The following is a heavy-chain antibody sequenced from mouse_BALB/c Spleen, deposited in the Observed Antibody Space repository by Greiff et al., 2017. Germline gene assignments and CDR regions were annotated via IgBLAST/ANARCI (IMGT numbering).Heavy chain of an antibody. D-gene: IGHD4-1*01. CDR3: ARHEAGTSAWFAY. CDR1: GFAFSSYD. V-gene: IGHV5-12-1*01. J-gene: IGHJ3*01. Sequence: EVMLVESGGGLVKPGGSLKLSCAASGFAFSSYDMSWVRQTPEKRLEWVAYISSGGGSTYYPDTVKGRFTISRDNAKNTLYLQMSSLKSEDTAMYYCARHEAGTSAWFAYWGQGTLVTVSA. CDR2: ISSGGGST.